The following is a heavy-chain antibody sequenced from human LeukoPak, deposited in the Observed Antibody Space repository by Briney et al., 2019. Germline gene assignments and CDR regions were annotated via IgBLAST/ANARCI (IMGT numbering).Heavy chain of an antibody. CDR1: GFTFSDYY. CDR3: ARVGRRFWAVTTGDFDY. D-gene: IGHD4-4*01. V-gene: IGHV3-11*01. CDR2: ISSSGSTI. J-gene: IGHJ4*02. Sequence: PGGSLRLSCAASGFTFSDYYMSWIRQAPGKGLEWVSYISSSGSTIYYADSVKGRFTISRDNAKNSLYLQMNSLRAEDTAVYYCARVGRRFWAVTTGDFDYWGQGTLVTVSS.